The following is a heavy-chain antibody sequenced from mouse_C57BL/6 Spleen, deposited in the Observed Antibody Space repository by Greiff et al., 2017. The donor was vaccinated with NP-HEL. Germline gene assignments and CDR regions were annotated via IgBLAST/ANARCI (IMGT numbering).Heavy chain of an antibody. CDR3: ARNRGYFDY. J-gene: IGHJ2*01. CDR1: GFTFTDYG. CDR2: ISSGSSTI. Sequence: EVQRVESGGGLVKPGGSLKLSCAASGFTFTDYGMHWVRQAPEKGLEWVAYISSGSSTIYYADTVKGRFTISRDTAKNTLFLHMTRLRSEDTAMYYCARNRGYFDYWGQGTTLTVSS. V-gene: IGHV5-17*01.